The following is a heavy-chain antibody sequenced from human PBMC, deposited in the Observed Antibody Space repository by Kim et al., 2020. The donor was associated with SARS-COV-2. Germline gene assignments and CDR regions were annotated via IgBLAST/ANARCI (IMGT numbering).Heavy chain of an antibody. J-gene: IGHJ6*02. Sequence: GGSLRLSCAASGFTFSSYAMSWVRQAPGKGLEWVSAISGSGGSTYYADSVKGRFTISRDNSKNTLYLQMNSLRAEDTAVYYCAKDPTDIVVVVAATDSRMDVWGQGTTVTVSS. CDR3: AKDPTDIVVVVAATDSRMDV. CDR1: GFTFSSYA. CDR2: ISGSGGST. V-gene: IGHV3-23*01. D-gene: IGHD2-15*01.